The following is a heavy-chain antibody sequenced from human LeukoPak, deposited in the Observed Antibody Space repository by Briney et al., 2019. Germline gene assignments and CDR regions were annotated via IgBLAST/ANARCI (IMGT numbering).Heavy chain of an antibody. CDR3: ARDLDGSGIFDY. V-gene: IGHV3-13*01. J-gene: IGHJ4*02. CDR2: IGTAGDT. Sequence: GSLRLSCAASGFTFSSYAMSWVRQAPGKGLEWVSAIGTAGDTYYLGSVKGRFTISRENAKNSLYLQMNSLRAGDTAVYYCARDLDGSGIFDYWGQGTLVTVSS. CDR1: GFTFSSYA. D-gene: IGHD3-10*01.